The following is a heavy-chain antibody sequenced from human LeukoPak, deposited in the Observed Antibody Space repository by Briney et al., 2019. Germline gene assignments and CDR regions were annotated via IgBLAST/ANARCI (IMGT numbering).Heavy chain of an antibody. CDR1: GFTFSSYA. CDR3: AKYYDSSGYYYGLDY. J-gene: IGHJ4*02. CDR2: ISGSGGST. Sequence: GGSLRLSCAASGFTFSSYAMSWVRQAPGKGLEWVSAISGSGGSTYYADSVKGRFTISRDNSKNTLYLQMNSLRAEDMAVYYCAKYYDSSGYYYGLDYWGQGTLVTVSS. D-gene: IGHD3-22*01. V-gene: IGHV3-23*01.